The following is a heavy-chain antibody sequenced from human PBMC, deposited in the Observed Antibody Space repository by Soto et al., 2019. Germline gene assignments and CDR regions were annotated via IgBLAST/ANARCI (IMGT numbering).Heavy chain of an antibody. CDR3: ARGPYFTYVLCNGYYHFFIDV. CDR1: GYTFTNYT. J-gene: IGHJ6*03. Sequence: ASVKVSCNASGYTFTNYTIHWVRQAPGQRLEWMGWIDSGNGYTKYSQKFQGRVTIARDTSASTASMELSSLRSEDTAVYYCARGPYFTYVLCNGYYHFFIDVWGEGTTVTGSS. D-gene: IGHD2-8*01. V-gene: IGHV1-3*01. CDR2: IDSGNGYT.